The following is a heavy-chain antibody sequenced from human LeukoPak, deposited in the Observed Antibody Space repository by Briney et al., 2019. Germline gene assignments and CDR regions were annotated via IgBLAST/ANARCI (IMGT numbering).Heavy chain of an antibody. Sequence: SETLSLTCTVSGGSISSYYWSWIRQPAGKGLEWIGRIYTSGSITYNPSLKSRVSMSVDTSKNQFSLKLSSVTAADTAVYYCARGGGDYYGSGSYTWGQGTLVTVSS. CDR2: IYTSGSI. D-gene: IGHD3-10*01. V-gene: IGHV4-4*07. CDR1: GGSISSYY. J-gene: IGHJ5*02. CDR3: ARGGGDYYGSGSYT.